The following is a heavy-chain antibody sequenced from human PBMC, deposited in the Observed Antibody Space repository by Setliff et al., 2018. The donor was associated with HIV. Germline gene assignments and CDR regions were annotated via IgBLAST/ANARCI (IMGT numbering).Heavy chain of an antibody. CDR1: GGSISSGSYY. Sequence: PSETLSLTCTVSGGSISSGSYYWSWIRQPAGKGLEWIGHIHTSGSTKYNPSLKSRVTISADTSKNQFSLNLSSVTAAETAVYYCARDFKRYNSPCRFDPWG. D-gene: IGHD5-12*01. J-gene: IGHJ5*02. V-gene: IGHV4-61*09. CDR3: ARDFKRYNSPCRFDP. CDR2: IHTSGST.